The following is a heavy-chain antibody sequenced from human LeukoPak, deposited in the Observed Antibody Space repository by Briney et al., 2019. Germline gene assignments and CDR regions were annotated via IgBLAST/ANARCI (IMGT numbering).Heavy chain of an antibody. CDR2: ISSSGNTI. V-gene: IGHV3-48*03. J-gene: IGHJ4*02. Sequence: GGSLRLSCAASGFTFSSYEMNWVRQAPGKGLEWVSYISSSGNTIYYADSVKGRFIISRDNAKNSLYLQMNSLRAEDTAGYYCATVPYGSGIDYWGQGTLVTVSS. CDR1: GFTFSSYE. CDR3: ATVPYGSGIDY. D-gene: IGHD3-10*01.